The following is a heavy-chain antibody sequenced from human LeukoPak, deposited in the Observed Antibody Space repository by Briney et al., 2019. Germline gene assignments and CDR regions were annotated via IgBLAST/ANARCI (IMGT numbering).Heavy chain of an antibody. Sequence: SETLSLTCTVSGGSISSYYWNWIRQPPGKGLEWIGYIYDSGSTNYNPTLKRRVTISVDTSKNQFSLKLSSVTAADTAVYYCARDSGVGFDIWGQGTMVTVSS. J-gene: IGHJ3*02. CDR1: GGSISSYY. CDR3: ARDSGVGFDI. CDR2: IYDSGST. D-gene: IGHD3-10*01. V-gene: IGHV4-59*01.